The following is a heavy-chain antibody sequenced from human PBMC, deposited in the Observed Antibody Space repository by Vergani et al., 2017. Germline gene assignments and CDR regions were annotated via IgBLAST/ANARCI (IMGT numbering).Heavy chain of an antibody. CDR2: ISAYNGNT. CDR1: GYTFTSYG. V-gene: IGHV1-18*04. Sequence: QVQLVQSGAEVKKPGASVKVSCKASGYTFTSYGISWVRQAPXQGLEWMGWISAYNGNTNYAQKLQGRVTMTTDTSTSTAYVELRSLRSDDTAVYYCARDGGHLGGSSTTLYYYYGMDVWGQGTTVTVSS. CDR3: ARDGGHLGGSSTTLYYYYGMDV. D-gene: IGHD2-2*01. J-gene: IGHJ6*02.